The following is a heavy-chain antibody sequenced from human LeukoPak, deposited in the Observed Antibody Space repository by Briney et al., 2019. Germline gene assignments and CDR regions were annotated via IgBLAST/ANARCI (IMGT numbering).Heavy chain of an antibody. Sequence: PGGSLRLSCAASGFTFSSYGMHWVRQSPGKGLEWVAVIWFDGSSKYYADSVKGRFTISRDNSKNTLYLQMNTLRAEDTAVYYCARGLTVIVVIIAPYDYYMDVWGKGTTVTVSS. CDR3: ARGLTVIVVIIAPYDYYMDV. CDR2: IWFDGSSK. D-gene: IGHD3-22*01. J-gene: IGHJ6*03. V-gene: IGHV3-33*01. CDR1: GFTFSSYG.